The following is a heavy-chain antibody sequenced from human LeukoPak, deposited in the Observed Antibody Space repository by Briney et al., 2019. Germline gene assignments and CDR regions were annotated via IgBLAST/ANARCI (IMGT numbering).Heavy chain of an antibody. V-gene: IGHV1-69*01. J-gene: IGHJ4*02. D-gene: IGHD3-3*01. CDR1: GGTFSSYA. CDR3: ARSFDRRYYDFWGGYHYFDY. CDR2: IIPIFGTA. Sequence: VASVKVSCKASGGTFSSYAISWVRQAPGQGLEWMGGIIPIFGTANYAQKFQGRVTITADESTSTAYMELSSLRSEDTAVYYCARSFDRRYYDFWGGYHYFDYWGQGTLVTVSS.